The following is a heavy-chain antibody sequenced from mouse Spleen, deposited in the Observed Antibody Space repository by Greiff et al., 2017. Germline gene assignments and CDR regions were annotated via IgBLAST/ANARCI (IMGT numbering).Heavy chain of an antibody. J-gene: IGHJ3*01. CDR2: ISYDGSN. CDR1: GYSITSGYY. D-gene: IGHD2-14*01. V-gene: IGHV3-6*01. CDR3: ANYRYDDGFAY. Sequence: ESGPGLVKPSQSLSLTCSVTGYSITSGYYWNWIRQFPGNKLEWMGYISYDGSNNYNPSLKNRISITRDTSKNQFFLKLNSVTTEDTATYYCANYRYDDGFAYWGQGTLVTVSA.